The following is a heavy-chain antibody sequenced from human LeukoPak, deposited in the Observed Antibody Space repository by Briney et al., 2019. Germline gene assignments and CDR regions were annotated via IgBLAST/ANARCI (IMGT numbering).Heavy chain of an antibody. CDR3: ARHRHHHDGTTYYFGMDV. CDR1: GYTFIRYW. CDR2: VYPGDSNT. V-gene: IGHV5-51*01. Sequence: LGESLKISCQTSGYTFIRYWIGWVRQMPGKGLEWMGIVYPGDSNTRYSPSFQGQVSISADKSISTAYLQWSSLKASDTAVYYCARHRHHHDGTTYYFGMDVWGQGTAVTVSS. J-gene: IGHJ6*02. D-gene: IGHD3-22*01.